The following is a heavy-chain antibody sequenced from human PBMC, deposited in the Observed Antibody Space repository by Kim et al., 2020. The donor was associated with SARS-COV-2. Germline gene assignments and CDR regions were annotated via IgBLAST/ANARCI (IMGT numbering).Heavy chain of an antibody. CDR3: ARSGGNIVVVPALIGATGTTSLWAFDY. V-gene: IGHV3-7*01. J-gene: IGHJ4*02. D-gene: IGHD2-2*01. CDR2: IKQDGSEK. Sequence: GGSLRLSCAASGFTFSSYWMSWVRQAPGKGLEWVANIKQDGSEKYYVDSVKGRFTISRDNAKNSLYLQMNSLRAEDTAVYYCARSGGNIVVVPALIGATGTTSLWAFDYCGQGTLVTVSS. CDR1: GFTFSSYW.